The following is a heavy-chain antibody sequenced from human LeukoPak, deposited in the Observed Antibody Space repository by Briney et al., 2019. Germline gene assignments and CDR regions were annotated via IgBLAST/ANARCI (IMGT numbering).Heavy chain of an antibody. CDR1: GFTFSSYW. D-gene: IGHD1-14*01. CDR2: IKQDGSEK. V-gene: IGHV3-7*01. Sequence: GGSLRLSCAASGFTFSSYWMSRVRQAPGKGLEGVANIKQDGSEKYYVDSVKGRFTISRDNAKNSLYLQMNSLRAEDTAVYYCAREGPLTKDAFDIWGQGTMVTVSS. J-gene: IGHJ3*02. CDR3: AREGPLTKDAFDI.